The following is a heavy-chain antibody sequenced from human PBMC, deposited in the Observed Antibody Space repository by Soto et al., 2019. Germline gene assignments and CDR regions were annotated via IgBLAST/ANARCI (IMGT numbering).Heavy chain of an antibody. Sequence: PSETLSLTCNVSGGSITNSGYYWGWIRQPPGKGLERIGSIYYSGSTYYSPSLKSRVTISVDTSKNQFSLNLTSVTAADTAVYFCARPPGYISDWYYFDLWGQGTQVTVSS. CDR3: ARPPGYISDWYYFDL. CDR2: IYYSGST. V-gene: IGHV4-39*01. D-gene: IGHD3-9*01. J-gene: IGHJ4*02. CDR1: GGSITNSGYY.